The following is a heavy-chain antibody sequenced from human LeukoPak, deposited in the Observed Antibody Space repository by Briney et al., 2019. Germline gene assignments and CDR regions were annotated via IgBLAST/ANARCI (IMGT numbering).Heavy chain of an antibody. CDR3: ARCPRYYYDSSGFDY. CDR1: GYSFSSYW. CDR2: IYPGDSDT. D-gene: IGHD3-22*01. Sequence: GESLKISCKGSGYSFSSYWIGWGRQMPGESLEWMGIIYPGDSDTRYSPSFQGQVTISADKSISTAYLQWSSLKASDTAMYYCARCPRYYYDSSGFDYWGQGTLVTVSS. V-gene: IGHV5-51*01. J-gene: IGHJ4*02.